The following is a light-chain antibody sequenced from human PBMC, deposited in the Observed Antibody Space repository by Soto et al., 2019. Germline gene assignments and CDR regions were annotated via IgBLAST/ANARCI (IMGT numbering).Light chain of an antibody. CDR3: MQALQTPFT. CDR1: QSLLQTNGYNY. V-gene: IGKV2-28*01. Sequence: DIVMTQSPLSLPVTPGESASISCRSSQSLLQTNGYNYLDWYLQKPGQSPHLLIYLGFNRASGVPDRFSGSGSGRDFTLKISRVESEDVGVYYCMQALQTPFTFGQGTKLEIK. J-gene: IGKJ2*01. CDR2: LGF.